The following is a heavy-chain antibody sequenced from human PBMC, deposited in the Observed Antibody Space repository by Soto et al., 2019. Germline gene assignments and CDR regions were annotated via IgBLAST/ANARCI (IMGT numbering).Heavy chain of an antibody. D-gene: IGHD4-17*01. CDR3: ASHYGDYYDAFDI. Sequence: EVQLVESGGGLVKPGGSLRLSCAASGFTVSSNYMSWARQAPGKGLEWVSDIYSGGSTYYADSVKGRFTISRDNSKNTLYLQMNSLRAEDTAVYYCASHYGDYYDAFDIWGQGTMVTVSS. CDR2: IYSGGST. CDR1: GFTVSSNY. J-gene: IGHJ3*02. V-gene: IGHV3-66*04.